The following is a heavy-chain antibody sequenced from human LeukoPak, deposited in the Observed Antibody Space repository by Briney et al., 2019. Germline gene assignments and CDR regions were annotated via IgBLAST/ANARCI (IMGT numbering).Heavy chain of an antibody. V-gene: IGHV1-18*01. CDR2: ISAYNGNT. Sequence: ASVNVSCKASGYTFTSYGISWVRQAPGQGLEWMGWISAYNGNTNYAQKLQGRVTMTTDTSTSTAYMELRSLRSDDTAVYYCARDLPWGDIVVVPAAIHMNSYYYGMDVWGQGTTVTVSS. D-gene: IGHD2-2*01. CDR1: GYTFTSYG. CDR3: ARDLPWGDIVVVPAAIHMNSYYYGMDV. J-gene: IGHJ6*02.